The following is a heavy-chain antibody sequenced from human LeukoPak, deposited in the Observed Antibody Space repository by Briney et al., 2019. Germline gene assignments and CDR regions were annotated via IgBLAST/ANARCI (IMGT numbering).Heavy chain of an antibody. J-gene: IGHJ4*02. Sequence: GGSLRLSCVVSGFTFSSYPMSWVRQAPGKGLEWVSVISESGDVTHYADSMKGRFTISRDNTKNTLNLQMNSLRDEDTAIYYCARDSSHYLGSSDYWGQGTMVTVSS. CDR3: ARDSSHYLGSSDY. CDR2: ISESGDVT. V-gene: IGHV3-23*01. D-gene: IGHD6-6*01. CDR1: GFTFSSYP.